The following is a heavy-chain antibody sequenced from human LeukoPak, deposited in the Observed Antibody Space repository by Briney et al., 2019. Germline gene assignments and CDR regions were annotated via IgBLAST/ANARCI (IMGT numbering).Heavy chain of an antibody. CDR3: ARARTRVWFGELD. CDR2: INPNSGGT. V-gene: IGHV1-2*02. CDR1: GYTFTSYY. D-gene: IGHD3-10*01. Sequence: ASVKVSCKASGYTFTSYYMHWVRQAPGQGLEWMGWINPNSGGTNYAQKFQGRVTMTRDTSISTAYMELSRLRSDDTAVYYCARARTRVWFGELDWGQGTLVTVSS. J-gene: IGHJ4*02.